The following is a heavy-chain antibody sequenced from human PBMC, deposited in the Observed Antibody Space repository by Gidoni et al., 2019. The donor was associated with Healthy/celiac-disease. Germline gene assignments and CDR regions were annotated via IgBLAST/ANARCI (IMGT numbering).Heavy chain of an antibody. J-gene: IGHJ6*02. CDR1: GFTFSSYS. CDR2: ISSSSSYI. D-gene: IGHD6-13*01. V-gene: IGHV3-21*01. CDR3: ASLSIAAAGTLYYGMDV. Sequence: EVQLVESGGGLVTPGGSLRLSCAASGFTFSSYSMKWVRQAPGKGLEWVSSISSSSSYIYYADSGKGRFTISRDNAKNSLYLQMNSLRAEYTAVYYCASLSIAAAGTLYYGMDVWGQGTTVTVSS.